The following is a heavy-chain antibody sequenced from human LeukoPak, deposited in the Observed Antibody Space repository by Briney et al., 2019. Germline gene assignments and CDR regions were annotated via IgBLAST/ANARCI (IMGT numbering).Heavy chain of an antibody. CDR1: GGSISSSSYY. Sequence: SETLSLTCTVSGGSISSSSYYWGWIRQPPGKGLEWIGSIYYSGSTYYNPSLKSRVTISVDTSKNQFSLKLSSVTAADTAVYYCARHPGRGGKRWLQSPFGYWGQGTLVTVSS. J-gene: IGHJ4*02. CDR2: IYYSGST. V-gene: IGHV4-39*01. CDR3: ARHPGRGGKRWLQSPFGY. D-gene: IGHD5-24*01.